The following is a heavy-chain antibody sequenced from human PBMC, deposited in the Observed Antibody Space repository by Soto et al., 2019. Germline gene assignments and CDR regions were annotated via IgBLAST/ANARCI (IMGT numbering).Heavy chain of an antibody. J-gene: IGHJ4*02. CDR3: ARGAGSYMNSPGGI. V-gene: IGHV1-3*04. D-gene: IGHD3-3*01. Sequence: QAQLVQSGAEVKKPGASVKVSCEASGYTFSKYTMHWVRQAPGQRPEWMGWINTGNGNTEYSDKFQGRVTITNDSSASTAYMELSSLKIEDTGVYYCARGAGSYMNSPGGIWGQGTLVTVSS. CDR2: INTGNGNT. CDR1: GYTFSKYT.